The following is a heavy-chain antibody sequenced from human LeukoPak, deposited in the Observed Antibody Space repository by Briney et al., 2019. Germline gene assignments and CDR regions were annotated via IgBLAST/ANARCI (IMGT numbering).Heavy chain of an antibody. J-gene: IGHJ4*02. CDR1: GFTFSDYY. V-gene: IGHV3-11*04. D-gene: IGHD2-2*02. CDR2: ISSSGSTI. CDR3: VRDRFCSTASCYKDY. Sequence: GGSLRLSCAASGFTFSDYYMSWIRQAPGKGLEWVSYISSSGSTIYYADSVKGRFTISRDNAKNSLYLQMNSLRAEDTAVYYCVRDRFCSTASCYKDYWGQGTLVTISS.